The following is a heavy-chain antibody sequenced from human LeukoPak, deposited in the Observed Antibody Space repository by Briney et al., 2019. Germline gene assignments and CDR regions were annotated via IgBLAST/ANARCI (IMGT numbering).Heavy chain of an antibody. J-gene: IGHJ4*02. CDR2: ISYSGST. V-gene: IGHV4-59*08. CDR1: GGSLSSYF. CDR3: ARRSPPDHYYFDY. D-gene: IGHD1-14*01. Sequence: PSETLSLTCTVSGGSLSSYFWGWIRQPPGKGLEWIGYISYSGSTNYSSSLKSRVTISVDTSQNQFSVRLTSVTAADTAVYYCARRSPPDHYYFDYWGQGTLVTVSS.